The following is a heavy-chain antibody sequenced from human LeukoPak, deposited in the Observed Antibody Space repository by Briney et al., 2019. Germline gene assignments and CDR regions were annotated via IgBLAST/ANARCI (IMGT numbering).Heavy chain of an antibody. D-gene: IGHD2-15*01. CDR1: GGSISRTSYY. V-gene: IGHV4-61*05. CDR3: ARCSGDYYNAFDI. Sequence: SETLSLTCTVSGGSISRTSYYWDWIRQPPGKGLEWIGRIYTSGSTNYNHSLESRITMSVDTSNNQFSLKLSSVTAADTAVYYCARCSGDYYNAFDIWGQGTMVTVSS. CDR2: IYTSGST. J-gene: IGHJ3*02.